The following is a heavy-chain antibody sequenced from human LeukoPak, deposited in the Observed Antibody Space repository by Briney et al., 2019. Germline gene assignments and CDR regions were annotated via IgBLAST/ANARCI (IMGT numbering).Heavy chain of an antibody. D-gene: IGHD3-22*01. Sequence: GGSLGLSCAASGFTFSSYAMSWVRQAPGKGLEWVSAISGSGGSTYYADSVKGRFTISRDNSKNTLYLQMNSLRAEDTAVYYCAKARGGYYDSSGYYFLFDYWGQGTLVTVSS. CDR3: AKARGGYYDSSGYYFLFDY. CDR1: GFTFSSYA. CDR2: ISGSGGST. J-gene: IGHJ4*02. V-gene: IGHV3-23*01.